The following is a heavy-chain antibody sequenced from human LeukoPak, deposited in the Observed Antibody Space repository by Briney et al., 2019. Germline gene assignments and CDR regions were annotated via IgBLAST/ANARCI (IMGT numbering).Heavy chain of an antibody. CDR3: VRDLGGRSGH. D-gene: IGHD1-26*01. CDR2: INEDGSTT. J-gene: IGHJ4*02. V-gene: IGHV3-74*01. Sequence: GGSLRLSCAASGFTFSSYWMHWVRQAPGKGLVWVSRINEDGSTTNYADSVKGRSTIFRDNAKNTLYLQMNSLRAEDTAVYYCVRDLGGRSGHWGQGTLVTVSS. CDR1: GFTFSSYW.